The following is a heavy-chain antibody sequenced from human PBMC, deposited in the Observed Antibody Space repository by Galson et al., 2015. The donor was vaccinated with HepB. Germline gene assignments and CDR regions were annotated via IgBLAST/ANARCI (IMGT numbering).Heavy chain of an antibody. V-gene: IGHV3-23*01. J-gene: IGHJ4*02. Sequence: SLRLSCAASGFTFSSYAMSWVRQAPGKGLEWVSAISGSGGSTYYADSVKGRFTISRDNSKNTLYLQMNSLRAEDTAVYYCAKDRYYYDSSGYPTHFDYWGQGTLVTVSS. CDR1: GFTFSSYA. CDR3: AKDRYYYDSSGYPTHFDY. D-gene: IGHD3-22*01. CDR2: ISGSGGST.